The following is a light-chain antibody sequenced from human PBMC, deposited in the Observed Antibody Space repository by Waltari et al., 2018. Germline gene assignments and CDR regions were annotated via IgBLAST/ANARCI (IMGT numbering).Light chain of an antibody. Sequence: DIVMTQSPDSLAVSLGERATINCKSSQSVLYSSNNKTYLAWYQQKPGQPPKLLIYWASTRESGVPDRFSGSGSGTDFTLTISSLQAEYVAVYYCQQYYSIPYAFGQGTKLEIK. J-gene: IGKJ2*01. CDR3: QQYYSIPYA. V-gene: IGKV4-1*01. CDR1: QSVLYSSNNKTY. CDR2: WAS.